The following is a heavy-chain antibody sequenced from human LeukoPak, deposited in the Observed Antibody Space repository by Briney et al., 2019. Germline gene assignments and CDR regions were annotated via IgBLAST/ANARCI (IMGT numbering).Heavy chain of an antibody. CDR2: IYHSGST. D-gene: IGHD1-20*01. CDR3: ARGGGITGTTDWFDP. CDR1: GGSISSGGYS. V-gene: IGHV4-30-2*01. Sequence: SETLSLTCAVSGGSISSGGYSWSWIRQPPGKGLEWIGYIYHSGSTYYNPSLKSRVTISVDRSKNQFSLKLSSVTAADTAVYYCARGGGITGTTDWFDPWGQGTLVTVSS. J-gene: IGHJ5*02.